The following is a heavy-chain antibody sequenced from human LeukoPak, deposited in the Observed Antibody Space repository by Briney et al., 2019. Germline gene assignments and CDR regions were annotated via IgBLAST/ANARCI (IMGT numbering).Heavy chain of an antibody. CDR1: EFTFSTYA. CDR3: ASGRLEFGLIAY. V-gene: IGHV3-11*06. D-gene: IGHD3-10*01. CDR2: ITSSSNYT. J-gene: IGHJ4*02. Sequence: GGSLRLSCAASEFTFSTYAMSWVRQAPGKGLEWISYITSSSNYTKYADSVKGRFTISRDNAKNSLYLQMNSLRAEDTAVYYCASGRLEFGLIAYWGQGTLVTVSS.